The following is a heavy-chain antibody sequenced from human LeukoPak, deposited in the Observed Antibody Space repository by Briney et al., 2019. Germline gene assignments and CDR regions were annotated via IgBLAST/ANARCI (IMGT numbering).Heavy chain of an antibody. CDR1: GGSISSGDYY. J-gene: IGHJ6*03. CDR3: ASYPRTYYYYMDV. Sequence: PSETLSLTCTVSGGSISSGDYYWSWIRQPPGKGLEWIGYIYYSGSTYYNPSLKSRVTISVDTSKNQFSLKLSSVTAADTAVYYCASYPRTYYYYMDVWGKGTTVTVSS. CDR2: IYYSGST. V-gene: IGHV4-30-4*08.